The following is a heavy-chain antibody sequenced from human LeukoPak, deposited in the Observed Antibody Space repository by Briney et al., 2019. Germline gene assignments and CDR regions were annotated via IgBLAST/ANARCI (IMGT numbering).Heavy chain of an antibody. CDR2: ISYDGSNK. V-gene: IGHV3-30*18. CDR1: GFTFSSYG. Sequence: GGSLRLSCAASGFTFSSYGMHWVRQAPGKGLEWVAVISYDGSNKYYADSVKGRFTISRDNSKNTLYLQMNSLRAEDTAVYYCAKDKGYCSGGSCYRPRYYYYGMDVWGQGTAVTVSS. J-gene: IGHJ6*02. CDR3: AKDKGYCSGGSCYRPRYYYYGMDV. D-gene: IGHD2-15*01.